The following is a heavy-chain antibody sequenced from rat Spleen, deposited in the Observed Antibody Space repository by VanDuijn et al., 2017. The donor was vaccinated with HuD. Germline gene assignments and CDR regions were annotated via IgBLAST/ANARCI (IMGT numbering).Heavy chain of an antibody. CDR3: VRPAGTVVPNWFVY. CDR2: INYDGGTP. CDR1: GFTLSDHF. Sequence: EVQLVESDGGLVQPGRSLKLSCAASGFTLSDHFMAWVRQAPTKGLEWVATINYDGGTPYYRDSVKGRFTISRDNEKNTLYLQMDSLRSEDTATYYGVRPAGTVVPNWFVYWGQGTLVTVSS. D-gene: IGHD1-1*01. J-gene: IGHJ3*01. V-gene: IGHV5-29*01.